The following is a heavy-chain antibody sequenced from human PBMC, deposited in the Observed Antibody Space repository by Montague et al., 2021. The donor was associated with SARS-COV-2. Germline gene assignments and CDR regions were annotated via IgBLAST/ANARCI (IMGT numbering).Heavy chain of an antibody. J-gene: IGHJ6*03. V-gene: IGHV4-34*01. CDR1: GGSFSTYS. D-gene: IGHD3-10*01. CDR3: ARLGDGVVPSPILGVGPYYSYYYMDV. CDR2: IHHGGST. Sequence: SETLSLTCAVHGGSFSTYSWNWIRQPPGKGLEWIGEIHHGGSTNYNPSLKSRVNISADTSKNHFSLKLTSVAAADTAVYYCARLGDGVVPSPILGVGPYYSYYYMDVWDKGTTVTVSS.